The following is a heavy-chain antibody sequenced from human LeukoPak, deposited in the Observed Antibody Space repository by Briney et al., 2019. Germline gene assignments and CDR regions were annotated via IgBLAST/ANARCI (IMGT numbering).Heavy chain of an antibody. Sequence: GGSLRLSCAASGFTFSTYWMTWVRQAPGKGLEWVANIKRDRSEKYYVESVKGRFTISRDNAKNSLYLQMSSLRAEDTAVYYCERSGYYYDSSYMDVWGEGTTVTVSS. V-gene: IGHV3-7*01. D-gene: IGHD3-22*01. CDR1: GFTFSTYW. CDR2: IKRDRSEK. CDR3: ERSGYYYDSSYMDV. J-gene: IGHJ6*03.